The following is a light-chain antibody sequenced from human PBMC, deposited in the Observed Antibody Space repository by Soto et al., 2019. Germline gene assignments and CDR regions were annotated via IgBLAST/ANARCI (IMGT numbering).Light chain of an antibody. J-gene: IGKJ3*01. CDR1: QGISSA. Sequence: AIQLTQSPSSLSASVGDRVTITCRASQGISSALAWYQQKPGKAPKLLIYDASSLESGVPSRFSGSGSGTDFTLTISSLQPEEFASYYCQQFNSYPFPFGPGTKVDIK. V-gene: IGKV1-13*02. CDR2: DAS. CDR3: QQFNSYPFP.